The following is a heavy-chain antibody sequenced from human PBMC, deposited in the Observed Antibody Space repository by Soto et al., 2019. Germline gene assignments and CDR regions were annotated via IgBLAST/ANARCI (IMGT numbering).Heavy chain of an antibody. V-gene: IGHV1-69*13. Sequence: SVKVSCKASGGTFSSYAISWVRQAPGQGLEWMGGIIPIFGTANYAQKFQGRVTITADESTSTAYMELSSLRSEDTAVYYCASGVKYCSGGSCYLPSAEYFQHWG. CDR1: GGTFSSYA. CDR2: IIPIFGTA. D-gene: IGHD2-15*01. CDR3: ASGVKYCSGGSCYLPSAEYFQH. J-gene: IGHJ1*01.